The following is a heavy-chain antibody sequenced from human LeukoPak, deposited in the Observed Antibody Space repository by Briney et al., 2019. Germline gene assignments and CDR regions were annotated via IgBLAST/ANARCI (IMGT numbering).Heavy chain of an antibody. CDR2: AYYRSKWYN. Sequence: SQTLSLTCALSRDCLSSNSASWKWIRQPPSRGLEWLGRAYYRSKWYNDYAVSVNSRITINPDTFTNHFALQLNSVTPEDTAVYYSARDGCFIGIAAAHNWFDPWGQGTLVTVSS. CDR3: ARDGCFIGIAAAHNWFDP. CDR1: RDCLSSNSAS. J-gene: IGHJ5*01. D-gene: IGHD6-13*01. V-gene: IGHV6-1*01.